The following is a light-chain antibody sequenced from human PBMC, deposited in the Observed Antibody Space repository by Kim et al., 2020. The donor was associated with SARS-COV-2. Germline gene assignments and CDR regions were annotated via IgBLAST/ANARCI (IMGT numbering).Light chain of an antibody. CDR3: QQSYLTPRT. Sequence: DIQMTQSPSSLSASVGDRVTITCRASQSINSYLNWYQQKPGKAPKLLIYTASSLQSGVPSRFSGSGSGTDFTLTISSLQLEDFATYYCQQSYLTPRTFGQGTKVDIK. V-gene: IGKV1-39*01. J-gene: IGKJ1*01. CDR1: QSINSY. CDR2: TAS.